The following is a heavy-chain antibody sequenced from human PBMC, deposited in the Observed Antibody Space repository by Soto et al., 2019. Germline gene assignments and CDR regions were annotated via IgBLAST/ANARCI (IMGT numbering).Heavy chain of an antibody. CDR1: GFTVSSNY. Sequence: GGSLRLSCAASGFTVSSNYMSWVRQAPGKGLEWVSVIYSGGSTYYADSVKGRFTISRDNSKNTLYLQMNSLRAEDTAVYYCARVTYYYYYYYMDVWGKGTTVTVSS. CDR3: ARVTYYYYYYYMDV. J-gene: IGHJ6*03. CDR2: IYSGGST. V-gene: IGHV3-66*01.